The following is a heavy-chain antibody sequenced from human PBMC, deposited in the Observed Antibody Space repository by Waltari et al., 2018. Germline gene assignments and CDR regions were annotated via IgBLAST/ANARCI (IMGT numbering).Heavy chain of an antibody. J-gene: IGHJ6*03. V-gene: IGHV3-21*01. Sequence: EVQLVESGGGLVKPGGSLRLSCAASGFTFSSYSMNWVRQAPGKGLEWVSSISSSSSYIYYADSGKGRVTISRDNAKNARYLQMNSLRAEDTAVDYCARVTERWLQLTYYYYMDVWGKGTTVIVSS. CDR1: GFTFSSYS. CDR2: ISSSSSYI. CDR3: ARVTERWLQLTYYYYMDV. D-gene: IGHD5-12*01.